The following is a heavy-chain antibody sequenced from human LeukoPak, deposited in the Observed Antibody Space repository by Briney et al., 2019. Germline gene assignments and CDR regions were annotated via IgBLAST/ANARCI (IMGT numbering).Heavy chain of an antibody. CDR1: GFTFSNYN. V-gene: IGHV3-21*01. CDR3: ARGYCSSPSCPLDY. J-gene: IGHJ4*02. Sequence: GGSLRLSCAASGFTFSNYNMNWVRQALGKGLEWVSFINSGANYIFYADSVKGRFTISRDNVKNSLFLQMNSLRAEYTAVYYCARGYCSSPSCPLDYWGQGTLVTVSS. CDR2: INSGANYI. D-gene: IGHD2-2*01.